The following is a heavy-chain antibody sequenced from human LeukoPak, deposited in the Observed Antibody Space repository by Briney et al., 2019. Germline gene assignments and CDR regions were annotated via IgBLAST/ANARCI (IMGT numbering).Heavy chain of an antibody. Sequence: GGSLRLSCAASGFTFSSYWMSWVRQAPGKGLEWVANIKQDGTEKYYVDSVKGRFTISRDNAKTSLYLQMNSLRAEDTAVYYCAKDEYYYDSSGYYLHWGQGTLVTVSS. CDR2: IKQDGTEK. CDR3: AKDEYYYDSSGYYLH. CDR1: GFTFSSYW. D-gene: IGHD3-22*01. V-gene: IGHV3-7*01. J-gene: IGHJ4*02.